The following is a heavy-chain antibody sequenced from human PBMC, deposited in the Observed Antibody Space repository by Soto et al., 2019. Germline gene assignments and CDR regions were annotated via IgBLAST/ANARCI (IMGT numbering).Heavy chain of an antibody. J-gene: IGHJ6*02. D-gene: IGHD3-22*01. CDR3: AKDDYPPTPKFYYDSSGYYYHYYYYGMDV. CDR1: GFTFSSYA. CDR2: ISGSGGST. V-gene: IGHV3-23*01. Sequence: GGSLRLSCAASGFTFSSYAMSWVRQAPGKGLEWVSAISGSGGSTYYADSVKGRFTISRDNSKNTLYLQMNSLRAEDTAVYYCAKDDYPPTPKFYYDSSGYYYHYYYYGMDVWGQGTTVTVSS.